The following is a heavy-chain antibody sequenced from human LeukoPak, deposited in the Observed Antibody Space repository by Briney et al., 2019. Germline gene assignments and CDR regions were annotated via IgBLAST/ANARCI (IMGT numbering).Heavy chain of an antibody. Sequence: GGSLRLSCAASGFTFSIYAMHWDRQAPGKGLEWVAGISYNGTNEFYSDSVKGRFTITRDNSKNTVFLQVDSLRAEDTGVYHCARDRGGSGFYYFDYWGQGTLVTVSS. D-gene: IGHD2-15*01. CDR1: GFTFSIYA. V-gene: IGHV3-30-3*01. CDR3: ARDRGGSGFYYFDY. J-gene: IGHJ4*02. CDR2: ISYNGTNE.